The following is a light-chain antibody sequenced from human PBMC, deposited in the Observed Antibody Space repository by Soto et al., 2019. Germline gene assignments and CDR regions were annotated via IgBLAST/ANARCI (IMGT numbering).Light chain of an antibody. CDR2: YND. Sequence: QSVLTQPPSASGTPGQRVSISCSGSSSNIGRNFVYWYQQLPGKAPKLLMYYNDMLPSGVSDRFSGSKSGTSASLAISGLQSEDEGDYYCATWDDRLTAWVFGGGTKLTVL. V-gene: IGLV1-44*01. J-gene: IGLJ3*02. CDR1: SSNIGRNF. CDR3: ATWDDRLTAWV.